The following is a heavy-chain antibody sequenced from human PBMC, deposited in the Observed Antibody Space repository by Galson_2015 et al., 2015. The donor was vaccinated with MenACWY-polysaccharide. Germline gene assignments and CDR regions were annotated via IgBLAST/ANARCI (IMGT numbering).Heavy chain of an antibody. Sequence: SLRLSCAASGLTFSNWWMTWVRQSPGKGLEWVASIKKDGSEKYYVDSVKGRFTISRDNAKDSLHRQMNIVRAEGTAVYFCARGHLGLGIWGQGTTVTVSS. CDR1: GLTFSNWW. D-gene: IGHD7-27*01. CDR3: ARGHLGLGI. CDR2: IKKDGSEK. J-gene: IGHJ6*02. V-gene: IGHV3-7*01.